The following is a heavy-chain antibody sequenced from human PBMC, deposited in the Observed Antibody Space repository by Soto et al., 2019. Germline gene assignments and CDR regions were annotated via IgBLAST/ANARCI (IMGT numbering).Heavy chain of an antibody. CDR3: ARELSSGWFSN. J-gene: IGHJ4*02. Sequence: ASVKVSCKASGYTFTSYDINWVRQATGQGLEWMGWMNPNSGNTGYAQKFQGRITMTRNTSISTAYMELSSLRSEDTAAYYCARELSSGWFSNWGQGTLVTVSS. CDR1: GYTFTSYD. V-gene: IGHV1-8*01. CDR2: MNPNSGNT. D-gene: IGHD6-19*01.